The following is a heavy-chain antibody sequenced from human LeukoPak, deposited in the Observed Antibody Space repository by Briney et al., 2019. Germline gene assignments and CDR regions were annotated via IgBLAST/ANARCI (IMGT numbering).Heavy chain of an antibody. CDR2: IYSTGDT. D-gene: IGHD3/OR15-3a*01. CDR1: SGSIRSYL. CDR3: ARNGYTKSWTHLDY. J-gene: IGHJ4*02. V-gene: IGHV4-4*07. Sequence: SETLSLTCTVSSGSIRSYLWAWIRQPAGKALEWIGRIYSTGDTDYNPSLKSRVTMSVDTSKNQFSLNLRSVTTADTAFYYCARNGYTKSWTHLDYWGQGILVSVSS.